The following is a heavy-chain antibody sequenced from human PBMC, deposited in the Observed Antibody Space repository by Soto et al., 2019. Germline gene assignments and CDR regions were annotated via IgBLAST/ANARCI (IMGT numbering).Heavy chain of an antibody. V-gene: IGHV4-30-4*01. Sequence: QVQLRESGPGLVKPSQTLSLTCTVSGGSISSGDFYWTWLRPPPGKGLEWMGYIYYSGSTYYPPSLKSRGSRSVDTAKDQFSLKLTSVTAADTAVYYCARDTIVQGAFDMWGRGTMVTVSS. CDR2: IYYSGST. D-gene: IGHD2-2*01. CDR3: ARDTIVQGAFDM. J-gene: IGHJ3*02. CDR1: GGSISSGDFY.